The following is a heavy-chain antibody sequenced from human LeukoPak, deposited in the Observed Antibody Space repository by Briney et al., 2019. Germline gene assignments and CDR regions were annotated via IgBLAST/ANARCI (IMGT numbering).Heavy chain of an antibody. CDR2: MNPNSGNT. Sequence: ASVKVSCKASGYTFTSYDINWVRQATGQGLEWMGWMNPNSGNTGYAQKFQGRVTMTRNTSISTAYMELSSLRSEDTAVYYCARYEKLAVENAFDIWSQGTMVTVSS. V-gene: IGHV1-8*01. D-gene: IGHD6-19*01. CDR3: ARYEKLAVENAFDI. CDR1: GYTFTSYD. J-gene: IGHJ3*02.